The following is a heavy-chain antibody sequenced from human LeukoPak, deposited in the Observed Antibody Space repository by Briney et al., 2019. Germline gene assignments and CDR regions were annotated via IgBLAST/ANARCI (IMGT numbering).Heavy chain of an antibody. J-gene: IGHJ4*02. CDR3: ARVAGYCSGGSCENYFDY. CDR2: IYYSGST. Sequence: SETLSLTCTVSGYSISSGYYWGWIRQPPGKGLEWIGYIYYSGSTNYNPSLKSRVTISVDTSKNQFSLKLSSVTAADTAVYYCARVAGYCSGGSCENYFDYWGQGTLVTVSS. D-gene: IGHD2-15*01. V-gene: IGHV4-61*01. CDR1: GYSISSGYY.